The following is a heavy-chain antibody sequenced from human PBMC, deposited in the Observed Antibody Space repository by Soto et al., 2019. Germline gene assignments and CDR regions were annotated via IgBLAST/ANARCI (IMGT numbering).Heavy chain of an antibody. CDR3: AYRLPYNMNWESGWFDP. V-gene: IGHV2-5*02. J-gene: IGHJ5*02. CDR1: GFSLSTHGVA. D-gene: IGHD1-7*01. Sequence: QITLKESGPTLVTPTQTLTLTCTFSGFSLSTHGVAVGWIRQPPGKALECLALIYWDDDKRYNPSLKNRLTITMDTSKNQVVLTMTNVDPVDTATYRCAYRLPYNMNWESGWFDPWGQGTLVTVSS. CDR2: IYWDDDK.